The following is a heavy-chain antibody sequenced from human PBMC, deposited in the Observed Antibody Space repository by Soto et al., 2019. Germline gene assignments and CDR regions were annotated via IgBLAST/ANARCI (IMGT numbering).Heavy chain of an antibody. CDR2: INPSGGST. V-gene: IGHV1-46*01. Sequence: GASVNVSCKASGYTFTSYYMHWVRQAPGQGLEWMGIINPSGGSTSYAQKFQGRVTMTRDTSTSTVYMELSSLRSEDTAVYYRAREDSSGWYLRYYYYGMDVWGQGTTVTVSS. J-gene: IGHJ6*02. CDR3: AREDSSGWYLRYYYYGMDV. D-gene: IGHD6-19*01. CDR1: GYTFTSYY.